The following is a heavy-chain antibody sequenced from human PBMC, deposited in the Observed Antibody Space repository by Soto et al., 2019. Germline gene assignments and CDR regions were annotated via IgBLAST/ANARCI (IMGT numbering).Heavy chain of an antibody. J-gene: IGHJ4*02. V-gene: IGHV4-4*02. CDR1: GGSISIGDW. CDR2: IYRSGNT. Sequence: QVQLQESGPGLVKPSETLSLTCAVSGGSISIGDWWSWVRQSPGEGLEWIGEIYRSGNTVYNPSLKSRVTVSLDMSKNQFSLNLTSVTDADTAVYYCARAPHGRPFDYWGQGTLVTVSS. CDR3: ARAPHGRPFDY.